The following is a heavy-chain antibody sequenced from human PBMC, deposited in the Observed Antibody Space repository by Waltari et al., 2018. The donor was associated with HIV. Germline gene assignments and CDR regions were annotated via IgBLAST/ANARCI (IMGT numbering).Heavy chain of an antibody. CDR3: ASGWGEPAYFDY. J-gene: IGHJ4*02. CDR1: GYTFTAYA. D-gene: IGHD3-16*01. CDR2: INAGNGNT. V-gene: IGHV1-3*01. Sequence: QVQLVQSGAEVKKPGASVKVSCKASGYTFTAYAMHWVRQAPGQRLEWMGWINAGNGNTKYSQKCQGRVTITRDTSASTAYMELSSLRSEDTAVYYCASGWGEPAYFDYWGQGTLVTVSS.